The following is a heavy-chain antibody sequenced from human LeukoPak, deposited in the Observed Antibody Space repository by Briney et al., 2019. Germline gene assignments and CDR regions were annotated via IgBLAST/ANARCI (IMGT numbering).Heavy chain of an antibody. CDR3: ARDGYYDSSGFSYFDD. Sequence: SETLSLTCIVSGVSISSYHWSWIRQPAAKGLEWIGRIHTSGTTNYNHSLESRVTMSGDTSKSQFSLNLKSVTAADTAVYYCARDGYYDSSGFSYFDDWGQGTLVTVSA. J-gene: IGHJ4*02. CDR1: GVSISSYH. D-gene: IGHD3-22*01. V-gene: IGHV4-4*07. CDR2: IHTSGTT.